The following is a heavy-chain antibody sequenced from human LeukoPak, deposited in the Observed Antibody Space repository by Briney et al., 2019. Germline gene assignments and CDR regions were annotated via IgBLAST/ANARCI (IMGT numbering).Heavy chain of an antibody. D-gene: IGHD3-9*01. CDR2: INHSGST. CDR3: ARGAPYYDILFAFDI. Sequence: PSETLSLTCAVYGGSFSGYYWSWIPQPPGKGLEWIGEINHSGSTNYNPSLKSRVTISVDTSKNQFSLKLSSVTAADTAVYYCARGAPYYDILFAFDIWGQGTMVTVSS. V-gene: IGHV4-34*01. J-gene: IGHJ3*02. CDR1: GGSFSGYY.